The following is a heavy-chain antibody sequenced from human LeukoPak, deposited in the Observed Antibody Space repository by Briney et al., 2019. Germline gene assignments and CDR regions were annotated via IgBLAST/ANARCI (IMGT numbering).Heavy chain of an antibody. D-gene: IGHD4-17*01. J-gene: IGHJ2*01. Sequence: ASVKVSCKASGYTFTSYDINWVRQAPGQRLEWMGWINAGNGNTKYSQKFQGRVTITRDTSASTAYMELSSLRSEDTAVYYCARGYGDYVWYFDLWGRGTLVTVSS. CDR2: INAGNGNT. CDR3: ARGYGDYVWYFDL. V-gene: IGHV1-3*01. CDR1: GYTFTSYD.